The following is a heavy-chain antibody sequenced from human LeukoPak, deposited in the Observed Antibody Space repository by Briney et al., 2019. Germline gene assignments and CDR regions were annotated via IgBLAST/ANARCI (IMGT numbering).Heavy chain of an antibody. J-gene: IGHJ3*02. CDR1: GFTFSDHA. CDR2: ISSNGRTT. Sequence: PGGSLRLSCSASGFTFSDHAIYWVRQAPGRGLEYISVISSNGRTTYYADSVKDRFTISRDNFENTVDLQMTSLRPEDTAVYYCVKGRGGFGELFGAFDIWGQGTLVTTSS. V-gene: IGHV3-64D*06. D-gene: IGHD3-10*01. CDR3: VKGRGGFGELFGAFDI.